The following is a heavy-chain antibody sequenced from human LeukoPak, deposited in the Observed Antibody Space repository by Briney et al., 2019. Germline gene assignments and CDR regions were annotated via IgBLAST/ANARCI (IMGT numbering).Heavy chain of an antibody. CDR1: GYTFSSHG. Sequence: GRSLRLSCAVSGYTFSSHGMHWVRQAPGKGLEWVAAIWYDGSDKYYADSVKGRFTISRDNSKNMLYLQMDSLRAEDTALYYCARLWGSVSGYFDYWGQGTLVTVSS. V-gene: IGHV3-33*01. J-gene: IGHJ4*02. D-gene: IGHD2-21*01. CDR3: ARLWGSVSGYFDY. CDR2: IWYDGSDK.